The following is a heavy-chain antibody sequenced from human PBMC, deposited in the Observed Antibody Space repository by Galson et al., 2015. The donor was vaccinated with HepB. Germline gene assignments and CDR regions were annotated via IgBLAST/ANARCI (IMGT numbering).Heavy chain of an antibody. D-gene: IGHD6-13*01. V-gene: IGHV4-30-4*01. CDR3: AREGGVRSSWVIDY. CDR2: IYYSGST. Sequence: KGLEWIGYIYYSGSTYYNPSLKSRVTISVDTSQNQFSLKLSSVTAADTAVYYCAREGGVRSSWVIDYWGQGTLVTVSS. J-gene: IGHJ4*02.